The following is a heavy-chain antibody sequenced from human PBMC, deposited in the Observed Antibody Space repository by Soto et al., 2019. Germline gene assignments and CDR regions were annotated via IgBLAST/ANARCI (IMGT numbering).Heavy chain of an antibody. Sequence: GGSLRLSCAASGFTFSSYAMHWVRQAPGKGLEWVAVISYDGSNKYYADSVKGRFTISRDNSKNTLYLQMNSLRAEDTAVYYCARDLRRVAAAVPYSYYYYGMDVWGQGTTVTVSS. CDR2: ISYDGSNK. V-gene: IGHV3-30-3*01. CDR1: GFTFSSYA. D-gene: IGHD6-13*01. CDR3: ARDLRRVAAAVPYSYYYYGMDV. J-gene: IGHJ6*02.